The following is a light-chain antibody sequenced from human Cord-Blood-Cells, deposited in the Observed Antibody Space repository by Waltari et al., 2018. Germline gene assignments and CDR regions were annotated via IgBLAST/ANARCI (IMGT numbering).Light chain of an antibody. V-gene: IGKV3-15*01. CDR1: QRVSSN. CDR2: GAS. J-gene: IGKJ4*01. CDR3: QQYNNWPPLT. Sequence: EIVMTQSPATLSVSPGERATLSCRASQRVSSNLAWYQQKPGQAPRLLIYGASTRATGIPARFSGSGSGTEFTLTISSLQSEDFAVYYCQQYNNWPPLTGGGGTKVEIK.